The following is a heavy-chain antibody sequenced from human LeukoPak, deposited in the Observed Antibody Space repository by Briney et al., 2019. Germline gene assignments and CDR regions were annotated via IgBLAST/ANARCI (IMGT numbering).Heavy chain of an antibody. D-gene: IGHD2-15*01. V-gene: IGHV3-48*03. J-gene: IGHJ2*01. Sequence: GGSLRLSCAASGFTFSSYAMSWVRQAPRKGLEWLSNIDGSGSIIYQADSVKGRFTISRDNARNSVYLQMNSLRAEDTAVYFCAREQRVAGLGNFDLWGRGTLVTVSS. CDR2: IDGSGSII. CDR3: AREQRVAGLGNFDL. CDR1: GFTFSSYA.